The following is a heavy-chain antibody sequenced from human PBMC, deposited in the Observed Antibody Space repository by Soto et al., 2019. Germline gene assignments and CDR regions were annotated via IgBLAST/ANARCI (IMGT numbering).Heavy chain of an antibody. CDR1: GGTFSSYT. Sequence: SVKVSCKASGGTFSSYTISWVRQAPGQGLEWMGMIILILGIANYAQKFQGRVTITADKSTSTAYMELSSLRSEDTAVYYCARDLDCSGGSCYLNYWGQGTLVTVSS. CDR3: ARDLDCSGGSCYLNY. V-gene: IGHV1-69*04. D-gene: IGHD2-15*01. J-gene: IGHJ4*02. CDR2: IILILGIA.